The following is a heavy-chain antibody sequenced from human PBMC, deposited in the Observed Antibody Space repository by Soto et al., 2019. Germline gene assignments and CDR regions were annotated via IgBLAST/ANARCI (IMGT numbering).Heavy chain of an antibody. D-gene: IGHD3-22*01. V-gene: IGHV3-48*02. CDR3: AKVYWYDRSAIFGF. Sequence: GGSLRLSCAASGFIFGSYSMSWVRQAPGKGPEWISYIKSSGNNIYYADSVKGRFTISRDNAKNSLYLQMNSLRDEDTAVYYCAKVYWYDRSAIFGFWGQGTLVTVS. CDR2: IKSSGNNI. J-gene: IGHJ4*02. CDR1: GFIFGSYS.